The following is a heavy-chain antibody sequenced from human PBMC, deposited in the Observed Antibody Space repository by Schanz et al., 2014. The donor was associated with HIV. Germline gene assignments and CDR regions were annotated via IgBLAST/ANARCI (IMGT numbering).Heavy chain of an antibody. D-gene: IGHD4-4*01. Sequence: QVQLVQSGAEMKKPGSSVKVSCRASGGTFNKYAITWVRQAAGQGLEWLGGIIPFFGSTNYAQKFQGRVTITADKSTTTDTSTSTAYMELRSLRSDDTAVYYCAREKTTLNWFDPWGQGTLVTVSS. CDR3: AREKTTLNWFDP. CDR1: GGTFNKYA. V-gene: IGHV1-69*06. J-gene: IGHJ5*02. CDR2: IIPFFGST.